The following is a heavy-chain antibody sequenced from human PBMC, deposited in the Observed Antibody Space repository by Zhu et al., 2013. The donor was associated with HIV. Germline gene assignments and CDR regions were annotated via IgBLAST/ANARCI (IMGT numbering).Heavy chain of an antibody. V-gene: IGHV1-2*02. D-gene: IGHD3-22*01. CDR3: ARNKYYYDSSGYYYVRRYYFDY. J-gene: IGHJ4*02. Sequence: QVQLVQSGAEVKKPGASVKVSCKASGYTFTGYYMHWVRQAPGQGLEWMGWINPNSGGTNYAQKFQGRVTMTRDTSISTAYMELSRLRSDDTAVYYCARNKYYYDSSGYYYVRRYYFDYWGQGTLVTVSS. CDR1: GYTFTGYY. CDR2: INPNSGGT.